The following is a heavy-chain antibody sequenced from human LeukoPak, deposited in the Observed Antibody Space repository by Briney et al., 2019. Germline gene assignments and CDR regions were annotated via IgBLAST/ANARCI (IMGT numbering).Heavy chain of an antibody. D-gene: IGHD2-15*01. V-gene: IGHV5-51*01. CDR1: GYSFTSYW. CDR3: ARRKLGYCSGGSCYYFDY. Sequence: GESLKISCKGSGYSFTSYWIGWVRQMPGKGLEWMGIIYPGDSDTRYSPSFQGQVTISADKSISTAYLQWSSLKASDTAMYYCARRKLGYCSGGSCYYFDYWDQGTLVTVSS. J-gene: IGHJ4*02. CDR2: IYPGDSDT.